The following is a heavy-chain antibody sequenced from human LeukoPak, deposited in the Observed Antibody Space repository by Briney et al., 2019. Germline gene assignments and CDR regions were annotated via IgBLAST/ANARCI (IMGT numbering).Heavy chain of an antibody. CDR2: INPNSGGM. J-gene: IGHJ6*03. CDR1: GYTFTGYY. Sequence: ASVTVSCKASGYTFTGYYMHWVRQAPGQGLEWMGWINPNSGGMNYAQKFQGRGTMTMDTSISTAYMELSRLRPDDTAVYYCARGTVTRMRYYYYYMDVWGKGTTVTISS. V-gene: IGHV1-2*02. CDR3: ARGTVTRMRYYYYYMDV. D-gene: IGHD4-17*01.